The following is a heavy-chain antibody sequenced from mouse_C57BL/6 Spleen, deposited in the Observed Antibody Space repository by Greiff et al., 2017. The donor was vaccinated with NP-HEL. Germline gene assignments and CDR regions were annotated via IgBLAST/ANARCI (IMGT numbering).Heavy chain of an antibody. CDR2: INYDGSST. J-gene: IGHJ2*01. Sequence: EVKLMESEGGLVQPGSSMKLSCTASGFTFSDYYMAWVRQVPEKGLEWVANINYDGSSTYYLDSLKSRFIISRDNAKNILYLQMSSLKSEDTATYYCARASYYFDYWGQGTTLTVSS. V-gene: IGHV5-16*01. CDR1: GFTFSDYY. CDR3: ARASYYFDY.